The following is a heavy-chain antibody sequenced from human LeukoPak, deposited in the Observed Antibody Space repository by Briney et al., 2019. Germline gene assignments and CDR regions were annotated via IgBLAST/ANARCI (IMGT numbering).Heavy chain of an antibody. CDR2: INNNGNST. J-gene: IGHJ6*02. Sequence: GGSLRLSCTASGFTFSSYAMHWVRQAPGKGLEYVSAINNNGNSTYYANSVKGRFTISRDNSKNTLYLQMGNLRGEDMAVYYCAREVYGDYDMDVWGRGTTVIVSS. D-gene: IGHD4-17*01. V-gene: IGHV3-64*01. CDR3: AREVYGDYDMDV. CDR1: GFTFSSYA.